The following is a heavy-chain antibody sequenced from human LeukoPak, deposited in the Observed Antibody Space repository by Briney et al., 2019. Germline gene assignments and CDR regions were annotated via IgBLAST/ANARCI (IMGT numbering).Heavy chain of an antibody. D-gene: IGHD1-26*01. CDR3: ASGSKWELEN. V-gene: IGHV3-64*01. J-gene: IGHJ4*02. Sequence: GGSLRLSCAASGFAFSNYNMHWVRQAPGKGLEYVSAISDNGGRTYYANSVKGRFTISRDNSKNTLYLQMGSLRAEDMAVYYCASGSKWELENWGQGTLVTVSS. CDR1: GFAFSNYN. CDR2: ISDNGGRT.